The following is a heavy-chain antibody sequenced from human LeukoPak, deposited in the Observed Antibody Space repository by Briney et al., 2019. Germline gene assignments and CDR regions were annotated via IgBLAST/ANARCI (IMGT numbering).Heavy chain of an antibody. CDR1: GGSISSYY. CDR2: IYYSGST. Sequence: PSETLSLTCTVSGGSISSYYWSWIRQPPGKGLEWIGYIYYSGSTNYNPSLKSRVTISVDTSKNQFSLKLSSVTAADTAVYYCVTYYYDSSGYYYFDHWGQGTLVTVSS. CDR3: VTYYYDSSGYYYFDH. D-gene: IGHD3-22*01. J-gene: IGHJ4*02. V-gene: IGHV4-59*01.